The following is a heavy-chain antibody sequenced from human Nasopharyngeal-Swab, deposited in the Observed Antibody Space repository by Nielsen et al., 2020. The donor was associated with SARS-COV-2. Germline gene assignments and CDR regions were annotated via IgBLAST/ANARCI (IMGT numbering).Heavy chain of an antibody. CDR2: IFSNDEK. V-gene: IGHV2-26*01. D-gene: IGHD6-6*01. Sequence: SGPTLVKPTETLTLTCTVSGFSLSNARMGVSWIRQPPGKALEWLAHIFSNDEKSYSTSLKSRLTISKDTSKSQVVLTMTNMDPVDTATYYCARIAARFILGRYYYYMDVWGKGTTVTVSS. J-gene: IGHJ6*03. CDR1: GFSLSNARMG. CDR3: ARIAARFILGRYYYYMDV.